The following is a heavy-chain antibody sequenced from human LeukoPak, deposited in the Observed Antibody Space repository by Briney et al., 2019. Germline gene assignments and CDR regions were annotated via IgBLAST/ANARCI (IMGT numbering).Heavy chain of an antibody. CDR2: IYHSGST. V-gene: IGHV4-4*02. CDR1: GGSINSNNW. D-gene: IGHD3-10*01. CDR3: ARLRDYYGSGSYSYYYYGVDV. J-gene: IGHJ6*02. Sequence: SETLSLTCAVSGGSINSNNWWSWVRQPPGKGLEWIGEIYHSGSTNYNPSLKSRVTVSVDKSKNQFSLKLSSVTAADTAVYYCARLRDYYGSGSYSYYYYGVDVWGQGTTVTVSS.